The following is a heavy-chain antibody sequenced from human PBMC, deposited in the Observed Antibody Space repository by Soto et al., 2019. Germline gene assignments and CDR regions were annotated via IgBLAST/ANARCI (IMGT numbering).Heavy chain of an antibody. D-gene: IGHD2-15*01. Sequence: LSLTCTVSGGSVSSGGYYWSWIRQHPGNGLEWIGYIYYSGSTYYNPSLKSRVTISVDTSKNQFSLKLSSVTAADTAVYYCARGYCSGGSCHLDYWGQGTLVTVSS. CDR1: GGSVSSGGYY. CDR2: IYYSGST. J-gene: IGHJ4*02. V-gene: IGHV4-31*03. CDR3: ARGYCSGGSCHLDY.